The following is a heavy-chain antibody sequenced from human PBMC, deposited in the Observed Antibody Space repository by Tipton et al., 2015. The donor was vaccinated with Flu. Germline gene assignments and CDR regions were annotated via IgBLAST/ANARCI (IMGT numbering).Heavy chain of an antibody. CDR2: IYYSGST. Sequence: LRLSCTVSGGSISSSSYYWGWIRQPPGKGLEWIGSIYYSGSTYYNPSLKSRVTISVDTSKNQFSLKLSSVTAADTAVYYCARARTDILTGANWFDPWGQGTLVTVSS. D-gene: IGHD3-9*01. V-gene: IGHV4-39*07. CDR3: ARARTDILTGANWFDP. CDR1: GGSISSSSYY. J-gene: IGHJ5*02.